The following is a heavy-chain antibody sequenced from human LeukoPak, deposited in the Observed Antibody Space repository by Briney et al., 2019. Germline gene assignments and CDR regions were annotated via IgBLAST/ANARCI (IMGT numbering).Heavy chain of an antibody. CDR2: ISYDGSNK. D-gene: IGHD2-2*01. V-gene: IGHV3-30-3*01. CDR3: ARDRGDIVVVPAAIDYYYYGMDV. Sequence: GGSLRLSCAASGFTFSSYAMHWVRQAPGKGLEWVAVISYDGSNKYYADSVKGRFTTSRDNSKNTLYLQMNSLRAEDTAVYYCARDRGDIVVVPAAIDYYYYGMDVWGQGTTVTVSS. J-gene: IGHJ6*02. CDR1: GFTFSSYA.